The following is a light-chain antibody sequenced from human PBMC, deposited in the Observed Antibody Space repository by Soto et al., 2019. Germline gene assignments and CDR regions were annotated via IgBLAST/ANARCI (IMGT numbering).Light chain of an antibody. J-gene: IGKJ5*01. CDR3: QQYNTWPPIT. CDR2: DTS. CDR1: QSVSSN. Sequence: EIEMTQSPATLSVSPRERATLSCRASQSVSSNLAWYQQKPCQAPRLLIYDTSTRATGIPARFSGSGSGTEFTLTISSLQSEDFAVYYCQQYNTWPPITCGQGTRLEIK. V-gene: IGKV3-15*01.